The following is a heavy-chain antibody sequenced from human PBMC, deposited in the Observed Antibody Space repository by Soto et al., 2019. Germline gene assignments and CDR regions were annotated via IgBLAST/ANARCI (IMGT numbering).Heavy chain of an antibody. Sequence: QVQMVKSGAEVKKPGSSVKVSCKASGGTFSSYTISWVRQAPGQGLEWMGRIIPILGIANYAQKFQGRVTITADKSTSTAYMELSSLRSEDTAVYYCARGDGYNDYYFDYWGQGTLVTVSS. D-gene: IGHD5-12*01. J-gene: IGHJ4*02. CDR1: GGTFSSYT. V-gene: IGHV1-69*02. CDR2: IIPILGIA. CDR3: ARGDGYNDYYFDY.